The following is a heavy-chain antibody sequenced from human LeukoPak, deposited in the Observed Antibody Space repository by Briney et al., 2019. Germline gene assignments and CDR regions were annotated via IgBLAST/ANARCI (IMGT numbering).Heavy chain of an antibody. D-gene: IGHD3-16*01. J-gene: IGHJ4*02. CDR3: ARSNVMHDY. V-gene: IGHV3-48*02. CDR1: GFTFSSYA. CDR2: ISSNGENT. Sequence: PGGSLRLSCTASGFTFSSYAMNWVRQAPGRGPEWVSTISSNGENTHYADSVQGRFTISRDSAKNSLYLQMSSLRDEDTAIYYCARSNVMHDYWGQGTLVTVSS.